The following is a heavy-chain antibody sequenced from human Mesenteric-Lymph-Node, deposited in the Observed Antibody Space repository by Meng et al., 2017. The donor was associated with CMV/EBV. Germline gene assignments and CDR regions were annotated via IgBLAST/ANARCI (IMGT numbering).Heavy chain of an antibody. J-gene: IGHJ4*02. CDR2: INHSGST. Sequence: CAVYGGSFSGYYWSWIRQPPGKGLEWIGEINHSGSTNYNPSLKGRVTISVDTSKNQFSLKLSSVTAADTAVYYCARAKGGNRDNYFDYWGQGTLVTVSS. CDR3: ARAKGGNRDNYFDY. D-gene: IGHD4-23*01. V-gene: IGHV4-34*09. CDR1: GGSFSGYY.